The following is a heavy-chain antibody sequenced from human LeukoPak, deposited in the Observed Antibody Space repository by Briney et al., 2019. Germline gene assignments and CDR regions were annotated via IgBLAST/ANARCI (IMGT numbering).Heavy chain of an antibody. CDR2: IYPRDSRT. D-gene: IGHD4-23*01. Sequence: GESLKISRKGSGYSFSSYWIAWVRQMPGKGLEWMGIIYPRDSRTTYSPSFQGQVTISADKSISTAYLQWSSLKASDTAMYYCARSGSYGGYYYYYYGMDVWGQGTTVTVSS. V-gene: IGHV5-51*01. J-gene: IGHJ6*02. CDR1: GYSFSSYW. CDR3: ARSGSYGGYYYYYYGMDV.